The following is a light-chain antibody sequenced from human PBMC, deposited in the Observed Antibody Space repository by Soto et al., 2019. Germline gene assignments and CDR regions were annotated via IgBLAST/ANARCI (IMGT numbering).Light chain of an antibody. V-gene: IGLV2-14*01. Sequence: QSVLTQPASVSGSPGQSITISCTGTSSDVGGYNYVSWYQQHPGKAPKLMIDDVSNRPSGVSNRFSGSKSGNTASLTISGLHAEDEADYYCSSYTSSSTYVFGTGTKLTVL. CDR2: DVS. CDR1: SSDVGGYNY. CDR3: SSYTSSSTYV. J-gene: IGLJ1*01.